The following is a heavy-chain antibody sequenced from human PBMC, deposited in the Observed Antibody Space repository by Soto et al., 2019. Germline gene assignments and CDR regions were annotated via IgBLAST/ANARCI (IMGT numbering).Heavy chain of an antibody. CDR3: AKDRGIVVVPAAITGMDV. CDR2: ISYDGSNK. V-gene: IGHV3-30*18. CDR1: GFTFSSYG. D-gene: IGHD2-2*01. J-gene: IGHJ6*02. Sequence: GGSLRLSCAASGFTFSSYGMHWVRQAPGKGLEWVAVISYDGSNKYYADSVKGRFTISRDNSKNTLYLQMNSLRAEDTAVYYCAKDRGIVVVPAAITGMDVWGQGTTVTVSS.